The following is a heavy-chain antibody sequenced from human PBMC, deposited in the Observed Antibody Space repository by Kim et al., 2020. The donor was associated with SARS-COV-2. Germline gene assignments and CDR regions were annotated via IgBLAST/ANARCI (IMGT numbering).Heavy chain of an antibody. V-gene: IGHV3-23*01. Sequence: GGSLRLSCAASGFTFSDSAMSWGRQAAGGGLEWVSTLSVGGDKTFYGDSVQGRFTISRDDSKNTLYLQMTSLRAEDSATYYCSTFFHRSGSPTRYFADWGQGTLVTVSS. CDR2: LSVGGDKT. J-gene: IGHJ4*03. CDR3: STFFHRSGSPTRYFAD. D-gene: IGHD3-10*01. CDR1: GFTFSDSA.